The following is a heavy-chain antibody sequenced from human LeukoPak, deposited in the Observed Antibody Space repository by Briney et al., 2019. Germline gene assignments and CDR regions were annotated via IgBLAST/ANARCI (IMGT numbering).Heavy chain of an antibody. D-gene: IGHD3-10*01. V-gene: IGHV1-18*01. J-gene: IGHJ5*02. CDR3: ARDIVGYYYGSGSPGP. CDR1: GYTFTSYG. CDR2: ISAYNGNT. Sequence: ASVKVSCKASGYTFTSYGISWVRQAPGQGLEWMGWISAYNGNTNYAQKLQGRVTMTTDTSTSTAYMELSSLRSEDTAVYYCARDIVGYYYGSGSPGPWGQGTLVTVSS.